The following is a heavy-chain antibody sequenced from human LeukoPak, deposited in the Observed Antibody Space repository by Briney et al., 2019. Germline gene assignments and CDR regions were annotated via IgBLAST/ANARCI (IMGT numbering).Heavy chain of an antibody. V-gene: IGHV6-1*01. CDR1: GDSVSRNMAA. CDR3: ARGRSPLGS. Sequence: QSLSLTSAISGDSVSRNMAAWNWSRPSPSRGLGLLGRSYYRYKWYNDYAVSVKSRITINPDTSKNQFSLQLNSVTPEDTAVYCCARGRSPLGSWGQGMLVIVSS. D-gene: IGHD3-16*01. J-gene: IGHJ5*02. CDR2: SYYRYKWYN.